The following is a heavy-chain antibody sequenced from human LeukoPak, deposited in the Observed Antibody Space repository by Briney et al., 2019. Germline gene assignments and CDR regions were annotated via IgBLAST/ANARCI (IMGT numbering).Heavy chain of an antibody. V-gene: IGHV1-8*03. CDR1: GYTFTSYD. D-gene: IGHD6-6*01. CDR3: ARDDSSSSGWASFDY. CDR2: MNPNSGNT. J-gene: IGHJ4*02. Sequence: ASVKVSCKASGYTFTSYDINWVRQATGQGLEWMGWMNPNSGNTGYAQKLQGRVTITRNTSISTAYMELSSLRSEDTAVYYCARDDSSSSGWASFDYWGQGTLVTVSS.